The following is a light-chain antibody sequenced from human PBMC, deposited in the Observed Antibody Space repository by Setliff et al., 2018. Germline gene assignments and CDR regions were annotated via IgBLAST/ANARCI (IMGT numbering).Light chain of an antibody. Sequence: QSALAQPPSVSAAPGQKATISCSGTNSNIGNNYVSWYQQFPGAAPKLLIYANNKRPSGIPDRFSGSKSGTSATLGITGLQTGDEADYYCGAWDSSLSSVVVGGGTKVTVL. CDR2: ANN. J-gene: IGLJ2*01. CDR1: NSNIGNNY. V-gene: IGLV1-51*01. CDR3: GAWDSSLSSVV.